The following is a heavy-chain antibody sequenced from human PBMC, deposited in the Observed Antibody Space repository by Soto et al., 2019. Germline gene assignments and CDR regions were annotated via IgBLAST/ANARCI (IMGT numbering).Heavy chain of an antibody. Sequence: ASVMVSCKASGYTFSTYNINWVPPATGQGVEWMGWLNPNSGTTGYAQKFQDGLTLTRDTSVTTAYMELSSLTSDDTYVHLCLRYFVAATYWG. D-gene: IGHD3-9*01. CDR1: GYTFSTYN. V-gene: IGHV1-8*02. CDR3: LRYFVAATY. CDR2: LNPNSGTT. J-gene: IGHJ4*01.